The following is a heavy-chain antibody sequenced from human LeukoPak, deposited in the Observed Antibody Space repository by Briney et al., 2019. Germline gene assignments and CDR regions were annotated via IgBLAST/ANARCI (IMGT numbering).Heavy chain of an antibody. CDR3: ARAMVVVVAATRGLSAFDI. D-gene: IGHD2-15*01. Sequence: SETLSLSCAVYGGSFSGYYWSRIRQPPGKGLEWIGEINHSGSTNYNPSLKSRVTISVDTSKNQFSLKLSSVIAADTAVYYCARAMVVVVAATRGLSAFDIWGQGTRVTVSS. J-gene: IGHJ3*02. CDR1: GGSFSGYY. V-gene: IGHV4-34*01. CDR2: INHSGST.